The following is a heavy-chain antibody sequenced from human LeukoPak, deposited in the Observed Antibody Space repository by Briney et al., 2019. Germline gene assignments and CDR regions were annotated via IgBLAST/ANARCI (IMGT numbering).Heavy chain of an antibody. CDR3: ARRDYDFWSGYYISGFAFDI. CDR2: IIPIFGTA. Sequence: ASVKVSCKASGGTFSSYAISWVRQAPGQGLEWMGGIIPIFGTANYAQKFQGRVTITADKSTSTAYMELSSLRSEDTAVYYCARRDYDFWSGYYISGFAFDIWGQGTMVTVSS. V-gene: IGHV1-69*06. D-gene: IGHD3-3*01. J-gene: IGHJ3*02. CDR1: GGTFSSYA.